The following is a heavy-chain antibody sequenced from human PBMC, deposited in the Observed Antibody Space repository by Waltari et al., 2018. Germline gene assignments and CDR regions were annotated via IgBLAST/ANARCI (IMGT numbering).Heavy chain of an antibody. V-gene: IGHV4-59*01. D-gene: IGHD3-16*01. Sequence: QVQLQESGPGLVKPSETLSLTCTVSGGSISIYYWSWIRQPPGKGLEWIGYIYYSGSTNYNPSLKSRVTISVDTSKNQFSLKLSSVTAADTAVYYCASVLGGSDAFDIWGQGTMVTVSS. CDR3: ASVLGGSDAFDI. J-gene: IGHJ3*02. CDR1: GGSISIYY. CDR2: IYYSGST.